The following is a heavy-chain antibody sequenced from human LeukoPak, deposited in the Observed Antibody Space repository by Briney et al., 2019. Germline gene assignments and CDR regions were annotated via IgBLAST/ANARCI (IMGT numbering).Heavy chain of an antibody. V-gene: IGHV4-39*01. CDR1: GGSISSSSYY. CDR3: ARHGVAVAGFFDY. J-gene: IGHJ4*02. Sequence: SGTLSLTCTVSGGSISSSSYYWGWIRQPPGKGLEWIGSIYYSGSTYYNPSLKSRVTISVDTSKNQFSLKLSSVTAADTAVYYCARHGVAVAGFFDYWGQGTLVTVSS. D-gene: IGHD6-19*01. CDR2: IYYSGST.